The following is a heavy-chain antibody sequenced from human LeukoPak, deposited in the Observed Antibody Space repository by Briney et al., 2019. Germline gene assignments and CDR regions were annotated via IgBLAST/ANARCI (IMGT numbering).Heavy chain of an antibody. J-gene: IGHJ5*02. CDR3: ARGEYYDILTGYPAFNWFDP. CDR1: GFTFSDYY. CDR2: ISSSGSTI. Sequence: GGSLRLSCAASGFTFSDYYMSWIRQAPGKGLEWVSYISSSGSTIYYADSVKGRFTISRDNAKNSLYLQMNSLRAEDTAVYYCARGEYYDILTGYPAFNWFDPWGQGTLVTVSS. D-gene: IGHD3-9*01. V-gene: IGHV3-11*04.